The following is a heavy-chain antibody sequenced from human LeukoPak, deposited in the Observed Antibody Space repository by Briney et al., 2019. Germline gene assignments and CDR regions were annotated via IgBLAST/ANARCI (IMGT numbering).Heavy chain of an antibody. Sequence: GESLKISCKGSGYSFTNYWIAWGRQMPGKGLEWMGIIYPGDSDTRYSPSFQGQVTISADKSISTAYLQWRSLKASDTAMYYCARQWYEDTAMVDYWGQGPLVTVSS. CDR3: ARQWYEDTAMVDY. CDR1: GYSFTNYW. D-gene: IGHD5-18*01. CDR2: IYPGDSDT. J-gene: IGHJ4*02. V-gene: IGHV5-51*01.